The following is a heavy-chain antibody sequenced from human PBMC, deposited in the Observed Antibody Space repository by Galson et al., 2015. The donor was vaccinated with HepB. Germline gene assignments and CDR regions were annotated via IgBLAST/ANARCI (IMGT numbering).Heavy chain of an antibody. CDR3: AKVFPEKTDGWYRQALYYFDP. V-gene: IGHV3-23*01. Sequence: SLRLSCAASGFTFRNYAMSWVRQAPGKGLEWVSAITPSGDNTYSADSMKGRFTISRDNSRNTLFLQMNSLRAGDTAIYFCAKVFPEKTDGWYRQALYYFDPWGQGTRVTVSS. D-gene: IGHD6-19*01. J-gene: IGHJ4*02. CDR2: ITPSGDNT. CDR1: GFTFRNYA.